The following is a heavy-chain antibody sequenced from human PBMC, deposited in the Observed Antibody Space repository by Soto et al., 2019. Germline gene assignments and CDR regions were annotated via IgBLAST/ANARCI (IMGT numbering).Heavy chain of an antibody. J-gene: IGHJ6*03. V-gene: IGHV4-34*01. CDR2: INHSGST. CDR3: ARELRASSWPDYYYYYYMDV. Sequence: SETLSLTCAVYGGSFSGYYWSWIRQPPGKGLEWIGEINHSGSTNYNPSLKSRVTISVDTSKNQFSLKLSSVTAADTAVYYCARELRASSWPDYYYYYYMDVWGKGTTVTVSS. D-gene: IGHD6-13*01. CDR1: GGSFSGYY.